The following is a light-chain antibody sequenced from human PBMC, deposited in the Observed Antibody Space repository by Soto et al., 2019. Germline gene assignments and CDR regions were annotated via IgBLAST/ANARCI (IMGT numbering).Light chain of an antibody. J-gene: IGLJ1*01. Sequence: QAVLTQPPSVSRAPGQRVTSSCTGSSSNIGAGYDLHWYQQLPGTAPKLLIHDNSNLPSGVPDRFSGSKSGPSASLAIAGLQAGDEDDYYRQSYDRSLSSYVFGNGTKLTVL. CDR2: DNS. V-gene: IGLV1-40*01. CDR1: SSNIGAGYD. CDR3: QSYDRSLSSYV.